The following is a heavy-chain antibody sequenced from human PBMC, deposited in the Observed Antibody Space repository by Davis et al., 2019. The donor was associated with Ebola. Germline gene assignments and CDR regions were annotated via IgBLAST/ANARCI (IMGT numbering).Heavy chain of an antibody. CDR1: GFNFSSYA. V-gene: IGHV3-23*01. CDR2: ISSSGGST. D-gene: IGHD1-14*01. CDR3: AKGPLEGFDY. Sequence: GESLKISCAASGFNFSSYAMSWVRQAPGKGLEWVSTISSSGGSTYYAQSVRGRFAIARDNTRNTLYLQMNSLRAEDTAVNYCAKGPLEGFDYWAQGTLVTVSS. J-gene: IGHJ4*02.